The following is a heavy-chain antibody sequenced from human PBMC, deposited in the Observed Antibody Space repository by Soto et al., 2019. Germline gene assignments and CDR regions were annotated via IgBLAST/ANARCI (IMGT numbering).Heavy chain of an antibody. J-gene: IGHJ4*02. CDR2: IIPIFGAA. V-gene: IGHV1-69*13. CDR3: ARELRITTADPRPYDY. CDR1: GDTFISYA. D-gene: IGHD6-13*01. Sequence: SVKVSCKASGDTFISYAVNWVRQAPGQGLEWMGGIIPIFGAANYAQKFQGRVTITADESTSTVYMELRSLRSEDTAVFYCARELRITTADPRPYDYWGQGTLVTVSS.